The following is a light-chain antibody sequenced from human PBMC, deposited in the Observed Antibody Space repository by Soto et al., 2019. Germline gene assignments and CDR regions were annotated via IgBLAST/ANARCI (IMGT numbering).Light chain of an antibody. CDR2: DDN. J-gene: IGLJ1*01. V-gene: IGLV1-51*01. CDR3: GSWDSSLSAYV. Sequence: QSVLTQPPSASAAPGQKVTISCSGSSSNIGGNSVSWYRQLPGTAPKLLIYDDNKRPSGIPDRFSGSKSGTSATLGITGFQTGDEADYYCGSWDSSLSAYVFGTGTKVTVL. CDR1: SSNIGGNS.